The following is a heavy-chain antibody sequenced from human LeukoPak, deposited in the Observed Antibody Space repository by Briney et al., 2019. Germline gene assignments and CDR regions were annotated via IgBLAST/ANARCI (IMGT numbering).Heavy chain of an antibody. V-gene: IGHV3-15*01. CDR3: TTGAADYDFWSGYTSWAFDI. CDR2: IKSKTDGGTT. J-gene: IGHJ3*02. D-gene: IGHD3-3*01. Sequence: GGSLRLSCAASGFTFSNAWMSWVRQAPGKGLEWVGRIKSKTDGGTTDYAAPVKGRFTISRDDSKNTLYLQMNSLKTEDTAVYYCTTGAADYDFWSGYTSWAFDIWGQGTMVTVSS. CDR1: GFTFSNAW.